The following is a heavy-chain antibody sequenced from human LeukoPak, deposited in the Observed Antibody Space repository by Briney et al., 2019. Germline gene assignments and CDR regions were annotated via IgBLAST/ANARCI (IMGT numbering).Heavy chain of an antibody. J-gene: IGHJ4*02. CDR3: TTGTWIQLWLADY. CDR2: IKTKTDGGTT. V-gene: IGHV3-15*01. D-gene: IGHD5-18*01. Sequence: SCKASGGTFSSYAISWVRQAPGKGLEWVGHIKTKTDGGTTDYAAPVKGRFTISRDDSKNTLYLQMNSLKTEDTALYYCTTGTWIQLWLADYWGQGTLVTVSS. CDR1: GGTFSSYA.